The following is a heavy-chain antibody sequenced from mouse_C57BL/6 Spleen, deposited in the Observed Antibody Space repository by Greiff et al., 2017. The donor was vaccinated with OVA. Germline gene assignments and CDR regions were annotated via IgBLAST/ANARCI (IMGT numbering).Heavy chain of an antibody. CDR1: GYSITSGYY. CDR2: ISYDGSN. D-gene: IGHD1-1*01. CDR3: ARRPYYYGSTLSMDY. Sequence: EVHLVESGPGLVKPSQSLSLTCSVTGYSITSGYYWNWIRQFPGNKLEWMGYISYDGSNNYNPSLKNRISITRDTSKNQFFLKLNSVTTEDTATYYCARRPYYYGSTLSMDYWGQGTSVTVSS. V-gene: IGHV3-6*01. J-gene: IGHJ4*01.